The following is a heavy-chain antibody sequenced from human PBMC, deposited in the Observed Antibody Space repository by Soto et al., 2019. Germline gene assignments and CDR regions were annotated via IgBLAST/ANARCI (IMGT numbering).Heavy chain of an antibody. CDR2: INGYTGNT. D-gene: IGHD3-16*01. V-gene: IGHV1-18*01. CDR3: ARSWVTGKGGIDV. CDR1: GYTFTSYG. J-gene: IGHJ6*02. Sequence: QVQLVQSGAEVKKLGASVKVSCKASGYTFTSYGLSWVRQAPGQGLEWMGWINGYTGNTNYAQKFQGRVTMTTDTSTNTASLDLWTLISDDTAVYYCARSWVTGKGGIDVWGQRTTVTVSS.